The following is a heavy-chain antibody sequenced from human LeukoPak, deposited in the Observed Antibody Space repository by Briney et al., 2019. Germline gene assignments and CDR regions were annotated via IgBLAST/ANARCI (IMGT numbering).Heavy chain of an antibody. CDR2: ISGSGGSP. CDR1: GFTLSSNG. J-gene: IGHJ5*02. Sequence: PGGSLRLSCAASGFTLSSNGMSWVRQAPGRGLEWVSVISGSGGSPDYTDSVKGRFTISRDNAKNTLYLQMNSLTAEDTAVYYCARGYSSRLYNWLDPWGQGTLVTVSS. CDR3: ARGYSSRLYNWLDP. D-gene: IGHD6-13*01. V-gene: IGHV3-23*01.